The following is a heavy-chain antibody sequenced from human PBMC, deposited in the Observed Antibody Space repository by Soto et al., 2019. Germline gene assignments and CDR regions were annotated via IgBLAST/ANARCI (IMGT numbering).Heavy chain of an antibody. Sequence: PGGSLRLSCAASGFTFSSYAMHWVRQAPGKGLEWVAVISYDGSNKYYADSVKGRFTISRDNSKNTLYLQMNSLRAEDTAVYYCARDSSGYYHHKLPLDYWGQGTLVTVSS. V-gene: IGHV3-30-3*01. J-gene: IGHJ4*02. CDR1: GFTFSSYA. D-gene: IGHD3-22*01. CDR2: ISYDGSNK. CDR3: ARDSSGYYHHKLPLDY.